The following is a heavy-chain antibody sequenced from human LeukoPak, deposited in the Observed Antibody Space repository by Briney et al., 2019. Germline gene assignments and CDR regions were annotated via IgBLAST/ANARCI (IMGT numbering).Heavy chain of an antibody. J-gene: IGHJ4*02. V-gene: IGHV5-51*01. CDR2: IYPGDSDT. CDR3: ARRAVGATQGSYYFDY. Sequence: GESLKISCKGSGYSFTSYWIGWVRQMPGKGLEWMGIIYPGDSDTRYSPSFQGQVTISADKSISTAYLQWSSLKASDTAMYYCARRAVGATQGSYYFDYWGQGTLVTVPS. D-gene: IGHD1-26*01. CDR1: GYSFTSYW.